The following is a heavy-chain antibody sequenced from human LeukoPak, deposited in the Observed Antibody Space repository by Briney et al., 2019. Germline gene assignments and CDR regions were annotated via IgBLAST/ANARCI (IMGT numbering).Heavy chain of an antibody. D-gene: IGHD5-12*01. CDR2: IYTSGSS. Sequence: SETLSLTCTVSGDSISSTSYYWSWIRQPAGKGLEWIGRIYTSGSSDYNPSLKSRVTISVDTSKNHFSLKLSSVTAADTAVYYCARGYSGYGTRFDPWGQGTPVTVSS. V-gene: IGHV4-61*02. J-gene: IGHJ5*02. CDR3: ARGYSGYGTRFDP. CDR1: GDSISSTSYY.